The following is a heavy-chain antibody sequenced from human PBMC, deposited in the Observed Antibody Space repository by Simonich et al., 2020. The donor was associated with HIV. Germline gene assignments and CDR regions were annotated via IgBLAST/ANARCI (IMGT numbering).Heavy chain of an antibody. Sequence: QVQLQQWGAGLLKPSETLSLTCAVYGGSFSGYYWSWIRQPPGKGLEWIGEINHSGSTNNNPSLKSRVTISVDTSKNQFSLKLSSETAADTAVYYCARGFYQRLYYFDYWGQGTLVTVSS. J-gene: IGHJ4*02. CDR3: ARGFYQRLYYFDY. V-gene: IGHV4-34*01. CDR1: GGSFSGYY. D-gene: IGHD2-2*01. CDR2: INHSGST.